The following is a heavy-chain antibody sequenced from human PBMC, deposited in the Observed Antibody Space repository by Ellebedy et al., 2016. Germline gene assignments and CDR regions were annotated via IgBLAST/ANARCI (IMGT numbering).Heavy chain of an antibody. D-gene: IGHD3-3*01. V-gene: IGHV4-61*08. J-gene: IGHJ3*02. CDR2: IYYSGST. CDR1: GGSISSGGYY. Sequence: SETLSLTXTVSGGSISSGGYYWSWIRQHPGKGLEWIGYIYYSGSTNYNPSLKSRVTISVDTSKNQFSLKLSSVTAADTAVYYCARDHLALRSADAFDIWGQGTMVTVSS. CDR3: ARDHLALRSADAFDI.